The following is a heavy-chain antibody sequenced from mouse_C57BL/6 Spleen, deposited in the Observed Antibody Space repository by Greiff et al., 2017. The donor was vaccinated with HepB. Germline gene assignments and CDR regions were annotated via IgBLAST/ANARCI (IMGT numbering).Heavy chain of an antibody. J-gene: IGHJ3*01. CDR3: ARGWDSNDFAY. Sequence: QVQLQQPGAELVRPGSSVKLSCKASGYTFTSYWMHWVKQRPIQGLEWIGNIDPSDRETHYNQKFKDKATLTVEKSSSTAYMQLSSLTSEDSAVYYWARGWDSNDFAYWGQGTLVTVSA. CDR1: GYTFTSYW. CDR2: IDPSDRET. V-gene: IGHV1-52*01. D-gene: IGHD2-12*01.